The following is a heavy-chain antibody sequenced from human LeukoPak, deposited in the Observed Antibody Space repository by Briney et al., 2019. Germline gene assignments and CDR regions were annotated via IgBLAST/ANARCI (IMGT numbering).Heavy chain of an antibody. Sequence: GGSLRLSCAASGFSFSGHGMHWVRQAPGKGLEGVAVIWYDESIQYYADSVKGRFTISRDNSKNTLYLQMNSLRAEDTAVYYCARAGPWALDIWGQGTMVTVSS. CDR2: IWYDESIQ. J-gene: IGHJ3*02. V-gene: IGHV3-33*01. CDR1: GFSFSGHG. CDR3: ARAGPWALDI.